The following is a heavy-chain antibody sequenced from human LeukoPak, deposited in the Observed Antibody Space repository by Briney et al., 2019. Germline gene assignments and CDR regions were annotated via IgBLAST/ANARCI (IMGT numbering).Heavy chain of an antibody. V-gene: IGHV3-23*01. CDR2: ISCSGGST. D-gene: IGHD5-18*01. J-gene: IGHJ4*02. CDR1: GFTFSSYA. Sequence: RRSLRLSCAASGFTFSSYAMSWVRQAPGKGLEWVSSISCSGGSTYYADSVKGRFTISRDNSKHPPYLQMNSLRADDTAVDYCAKDRRYSYGCDYWGQGTLVTVSS. CDR3: AKDRRYSYGCDY.